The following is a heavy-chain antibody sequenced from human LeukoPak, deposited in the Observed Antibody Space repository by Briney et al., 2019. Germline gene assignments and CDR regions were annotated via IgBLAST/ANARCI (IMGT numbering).Heavy chain of an antibody. CDR2: ISGSGGST. CDR3: AKDSEARSSSWYYHFDL. D-gene: IGHD6-13*01. Sequence: GGSLRLSCAASGFTFSGSAMHWVRQAPGKGLEWVSAISGSGGSTYYADSVKGRFTISRDDANNSLFLQMNNLRPEDTALYYCAKDSEARSSSWYYHFDLWGRGTLVTVSS. CDR1: GFTFSGSA. J-gene: IGHJ2*01. V-gene: IGHV3-23*01.